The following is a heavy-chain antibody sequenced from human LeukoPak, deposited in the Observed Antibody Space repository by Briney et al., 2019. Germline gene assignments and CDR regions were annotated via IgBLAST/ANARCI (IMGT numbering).Heavy chain of an antibody. CDR1: GSTVSNNF. J-gene: IGHJ4*02. D-gene: IGHD4-23*01. CDR3: ARDQPVVTPLGY. CDR2: IYSGGTT. Sequence: GGSLRLSCAASGSTVSNNFMSWVRQAPGKGLELVSLIYSGGTTKYADSVRGRFTISRDNSKNTLYLQMNSLRAEDTAVYYCARDQPVVTPLGYWGQGTLVTVSS. V-gene: IGHV3-53*01.